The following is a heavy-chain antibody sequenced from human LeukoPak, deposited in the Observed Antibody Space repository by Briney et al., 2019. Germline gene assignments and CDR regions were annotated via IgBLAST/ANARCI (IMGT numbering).Heavy chain of an antibody. J-gene: IGHJ4*02. V-gene: IGHV4-59*01. CDR1: GGSISSYY. CDR2: IYYSGST. CDR3: ARVWAGPLYYFDY. Sequence: SETLSLTCTVSGGSISSYYWSWIRQPPGKGLEWIGYIYYSGSTNYNPSLKSRVTISVDTSKNQFSLKLSSVTAADTAVYCCARVWAGPLYYFDYWGQGTLVTVSS. D-gene: IGHD6-19*01.